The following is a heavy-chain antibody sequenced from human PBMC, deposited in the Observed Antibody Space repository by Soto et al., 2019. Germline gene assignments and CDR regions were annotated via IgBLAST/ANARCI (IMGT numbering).Heavy chain of an antibody. D-gene: IGHD3-10*01. Sequence: QLHLHESGPGLVKPSETLSLSCSVSGDSITRSGFYCAWIRRPPGKELEWIGSMYHTGSTYYKPSLESRLIMSVDTSKSQFSLRLTSMTAADAGVYFCARVRGGHTHVFDFWSQGARVTVSS. V-gene: IGHV4-39*01. CDR3: ARVRGGHTHVFDF. J-gene: IGHJ4*02. CDR1: GDSITRSGFY. CDR2: MYHTGST.